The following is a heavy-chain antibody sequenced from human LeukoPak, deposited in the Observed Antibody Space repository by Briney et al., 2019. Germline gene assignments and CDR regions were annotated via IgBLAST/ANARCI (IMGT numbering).Heavy chain of an antibody. Sequence: PGGSLRLSCTASGFTFTNYAVNWVRQVPGQGLEWVSAVSAGGDNTYYADFVKGRFTISRDNSNNTLFLQMNSLRAEDTAIYYCAKDSQYDFVWGSYHYTGYYYMDVWGKGTTVTVSS. J-gene: IGHJ6*03. D-gene: IGHD3-16*02. CDR2: VSAGGDNT. CDR3: AKDSQYDFVWGSYHYTGYYYMDV. V-gene: IGHV3-23*01. CDR1: GFTFTNYA.